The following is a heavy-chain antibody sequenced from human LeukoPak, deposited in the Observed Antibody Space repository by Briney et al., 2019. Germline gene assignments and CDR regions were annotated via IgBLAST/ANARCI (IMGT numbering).Heavy chain of an antibody. CDR1: GFTFSDYW. V-gene: IGHV3-7*01. J-gene: IGHJ3*02. CDR2: INQYGSDE. D-gene: IGHD2-21*01. Sequence: PGGSLRLSCAASGFTFSDYWMNWVRQAPGKGLEWVANINQYGSDEYYVDSVKGRFTISRDNAKNSLYLHMNSLRAGDTAVYYCARDILGAFDIWGQGTMVTVPS. CDR3: ARDILGAFDI.